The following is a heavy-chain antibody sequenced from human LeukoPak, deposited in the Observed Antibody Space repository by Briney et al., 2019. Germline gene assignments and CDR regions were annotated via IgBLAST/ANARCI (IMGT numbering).Heavy chain of an antibody. CDR1: GFTFSSYA. CDR3: AKGYSSGWRLDYFDY. CDR2: ISGSGGST. Sequence: GGSLRLSCAASGFTFSSYAMSWVRQAPGRGLEWVSVISGSGGSTYYADSVKGRFTISRDNFKNTLYLQMNSLRAEDTAVYYCAKGYSSGWRLDYFDYWGQGTLVTVSS. J-gene: IGHJ4*02. D-gene: IGHD6-19*01. V-gene: IGHV3-23*01.